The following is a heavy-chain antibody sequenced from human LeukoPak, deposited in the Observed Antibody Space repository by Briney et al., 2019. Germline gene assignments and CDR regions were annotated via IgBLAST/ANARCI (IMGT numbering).Heavy chain of an antibody. Sequence: PGGFLRLSCAASGFTFSDYYMSWIRQAPGKGLEWVSYISSSGSTIYYADSVKGRFTISRDNAKNSLYLQMNSLRAEDTAVYYCARTGTWGTYYRPDYWGQGTLVTVSS. CDR3: ARTGTWGTYYRPDY. V-gene: IGHV3-11*04. CDR1: GFTFSDYY. D-gene: IGHD3-10*01. CDR2: ISSSGSTI. J-gene: IGHJ4*02.